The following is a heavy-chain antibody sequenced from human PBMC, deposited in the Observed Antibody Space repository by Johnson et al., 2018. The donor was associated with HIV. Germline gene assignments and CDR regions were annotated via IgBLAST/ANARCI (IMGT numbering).Heavy chain of an antibody. CDR3: VRVGHGSDYYRDAFDI. Sequence: VQLVESGGGLVQPGGSLRLSCAASGFTFSIYDMHWVRQVTGKGLEWVSAIGTAGDTYYPGSVKGRFTISRENAQNSLYLQMNSLTAGDTAMYYCVRVGHGSDYYRDAFDIWGQGTMFTVSS. D-gene: IGHD3-22*01. J-gene: IGHJ3*02. V-gene: IGHV3-13*01. CDR1: GFTFSIYD. CDR2: IGTAGDT.